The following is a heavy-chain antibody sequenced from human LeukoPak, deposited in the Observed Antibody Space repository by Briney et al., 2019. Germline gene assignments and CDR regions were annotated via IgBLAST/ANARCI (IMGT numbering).Heavy chain of an antibody. V-gene: IGHV3-43D*04. J-gene: IGHJ4*02. CDR2: ISWDGGST. Sequence: GGSLRLSCAASGFTFDDYAMHWVRQAPGKCLEWVSLISWDGGSTYYADSVKGRFTISRDNSKNSLYLQMNSLRAEDTALYYCAKGIEHLFDYWGQGTLVTVSS. CDR1: GFTFDDYA. CDR3: AKGIEHLFDY.